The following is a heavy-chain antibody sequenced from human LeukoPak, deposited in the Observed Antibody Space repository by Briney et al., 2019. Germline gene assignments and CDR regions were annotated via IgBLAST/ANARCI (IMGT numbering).Heavy chain of an antibody. CDR1: GFIFNNYA. V-gene: IGHV3-23*01. J-gene: IGHJ4*02. D-gene: IGHD6-13*01. CDR2: ISGFGGST. CDR3: ARRSGSSWSSFDY. Sequence: PGGSPRLSCAASGFIFNNYAMNWVRQAPGKGLEWVSGISGFGGSTYYAASVKGRFSISRDNSGNTLFLQLNHLRVEDTALYYCARRSGSSWSSFDYWGQGTLVTVSS.